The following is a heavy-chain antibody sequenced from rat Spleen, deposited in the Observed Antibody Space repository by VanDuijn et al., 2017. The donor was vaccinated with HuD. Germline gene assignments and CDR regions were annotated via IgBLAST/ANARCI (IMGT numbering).Heavy chain of an antibody. J-gene: IGHJ2*01. CDR1: G. Sequence: GLSWVRQPPGKGLEWIAAISSGGKTFYNSVLKSRLSISRDTSKSQVFLKMNNLQTEDTAIYFCTRETFSDTFFDYWGQGVMVTVSS. CDR2: ISSGGKT. V-gene: IGHV2S8*01. D-gene: IGHD2-1*01. CDR3: TRETFSDTFFDY.